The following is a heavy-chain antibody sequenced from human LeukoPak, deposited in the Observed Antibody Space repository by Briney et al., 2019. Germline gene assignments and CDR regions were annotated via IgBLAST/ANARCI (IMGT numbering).Heavy chain of an antibody. CDR3: ATTRGYNYH. V-gene: IGHV3-23*01. CDR1: GFTFSTYA. J-gene: IGHJ5*02. D-gene: IGHD1-20*01. Sequence: GGSLRLSCAASGFTFSTYAVNWVRQAPGKGLEWVSTISGSGDSTYYADSVKGRFTISRDNSKNTLYLQMNSLRAEDTAVYYCATTRGYNYHWGQGTLVTVSS. CDR2: ISGSGDST.